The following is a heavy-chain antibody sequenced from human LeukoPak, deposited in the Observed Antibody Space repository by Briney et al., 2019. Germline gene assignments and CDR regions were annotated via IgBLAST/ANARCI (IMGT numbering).Heavy chain of an antibody. CDR3: ARGGRGYSYGCDY. Sequence: GGSLRLSCAASGFTFSSYSMNWVRQAPGKGLEWVAVIWYDGSNKYYADFVKGRFTISRDNSKNTLYLQMNSLRAEDTAVYYCARGGRGYSYGCDYWGQGTLVTVSS. J-gene: IGHJ4*02. V-gene: IGHV3-33*08. CDR1: GFTFSSYS. CDR2: IWYDGSNK. D-gene: IGHD5-18*01.